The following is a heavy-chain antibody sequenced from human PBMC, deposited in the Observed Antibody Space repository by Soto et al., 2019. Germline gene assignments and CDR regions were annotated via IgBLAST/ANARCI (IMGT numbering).Heavy chain of an antibody. CDR3: ERIIAASGTGFDY. CDR2: IYPGDSDT. Sequence: PXESLKISCKCSGYTFISYWIGLVLQKPGKGLEWMGMIYPGDSDTRYSSSFQGQVTISADKSINTAYLQWSSLEASDTAVYYCERIIAASGTGFDYWGQGTLVTVSS. CDR1: GYTFISYW. D-gene: IGHD3-16*02. V-gene: IGHV5-51*01. J-gene: IGHJ4*02.